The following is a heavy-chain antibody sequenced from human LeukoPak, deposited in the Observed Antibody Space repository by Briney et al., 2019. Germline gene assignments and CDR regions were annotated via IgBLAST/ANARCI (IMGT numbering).Heavy chain of an antibody. CDR2: IYYSGST. D-gene: IGHD6-19*01. Sequence: SETLSLTCTVSGGSISSNSYLWGWIRQPPGKGLEWIGSIYYSGSTYYNPSLKSRVTISVDMSKNHFSLELSSVTAADTAIYYCAREFDSSGWARWFDPWGQGILVTVSS. V-gene: IGHV4-39*07. CDR1: GGSISSNSYL. CDR3: AREFDSSGWARWFDP. J-gene: IGHJ5*02.